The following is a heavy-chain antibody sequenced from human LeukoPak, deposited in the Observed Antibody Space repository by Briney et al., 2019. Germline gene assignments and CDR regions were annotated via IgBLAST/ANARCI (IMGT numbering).Heavy chain of an antibody. CDR3: ARVGSQYNYYYMDV. D-gene: IGHD1-26*01. V-gene: IGHV4-39*07. CDR2: IFYSGTT. J-gene: IGHJ6*03. CDR1: GGSMNSRSYY. Sequence: SETLSLTCSVSGGSMNSRSYYWTWIRQPPGKGLEWIGGIFYSGTTYYNPSLRSRVTMSGDTSKNQFSLKLTSVTAADTAVYYCARVGSQYNYYYMDVWGKGTTVTVSS.